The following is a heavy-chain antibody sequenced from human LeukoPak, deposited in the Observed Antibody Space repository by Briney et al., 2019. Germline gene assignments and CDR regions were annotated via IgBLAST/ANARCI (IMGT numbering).Heavy chain of an antibody. CDR3: AKEASRYSHGPFDY. D-gene: IGHD5-18*01. CDR1: GFTFSSYG. V-gene: IGHV3-30*18. Sequence: GGSLRLSCAASGFTFSSYGMHWVRQAPGKGLEWVAVISYDGSNKYYADSVKGRLTISRDNSKNTLYLQMNGLRAEDTAVYYCAKEASRYSHGPFDYWGQGTLVTVSS. CDR2: ISYDGSNK. J-gene: IGHJ4*02.